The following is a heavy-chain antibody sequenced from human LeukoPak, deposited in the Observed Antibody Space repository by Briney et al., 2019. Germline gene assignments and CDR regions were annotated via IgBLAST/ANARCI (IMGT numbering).Heavy chain of an antibody. Sequence: GGSLRLSCAASGFTFSAYCMHWVRQAPGKGLEWISYISGTSGTIYYADSLKGRFTISRDNAKNSLYLQMNSLRAEDTAVYYCAKRGGSGTYYLDYWGQGTLVTVSS. CDR1: GFTFSAYC. CDR2: ISGTSGTI. D-gene: IGHD3-10*01. CDR3: AKRGGSGTYYLDY. V-gene: IGHV3-48*04. J-gene: IGHJ4*02.